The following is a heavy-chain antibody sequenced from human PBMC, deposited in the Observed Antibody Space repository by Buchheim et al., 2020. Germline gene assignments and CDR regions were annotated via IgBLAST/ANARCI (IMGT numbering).Heavy chain of an antibody. V-gene: IGHV3-30*18. CDR2: ISYDGSNK. CDR3: AKGYYDFWSGYSSWGGYFDY. J-gene: IGHJ4*02. CDR1: GFTFSSYG. D-gene: IGHD3-3*01. Sequence: QVQLVESGGGVVQPGRSLRLSCAASGFTFSSYGMHWVRQAPGKGLEWVAVISYDGSNKYYADSVKGRFTISRDNSKNTLYLQMNSLRAEDTAVYYCAKGYYDFWSGYSSWGGYFDYWGQGTL.